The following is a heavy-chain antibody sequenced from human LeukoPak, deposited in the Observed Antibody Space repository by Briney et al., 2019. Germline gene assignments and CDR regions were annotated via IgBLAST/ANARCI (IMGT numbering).Heavy chain of an antibody. V-gene: IGHV4-34*01. CDR2: INHSGST. CDR3: ARANSGWPDAFDI. D-gene: IGHD6-19*01. CDR1: GGSFSGYY. J-gene: IGHJ3*02. Sequence: SETLSLTCAVYGGSFSGYYWSWIRQPPGKGLEWIGEINHSGSTNYNPSLKSRVTISVDTSKNQFSLKLSSVTAADTAVYYCARANSGWPDAFDIWGQGTMVTVSS.